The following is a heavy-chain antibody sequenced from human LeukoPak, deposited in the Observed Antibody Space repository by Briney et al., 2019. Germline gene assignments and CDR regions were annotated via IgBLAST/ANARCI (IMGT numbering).Heavy chain of an antibody. V-gene: IGHV4-34*01. CDR2: INHSGST. CDR3: ARGQYRRDY. J-gene: IGHJ4*02. D-gene: IGHD2-2*01. CDR1: GGSFSGHY. Sequence: SETLSLTCAVYGGSFSGHYWSWIRRPPGKGLEWIGEINHSGSTNYNPSLKSRVTISVDTSKNQYSLKLSSVTAADTGVYYCARGQYRRDYWGQGTLVTVSS.